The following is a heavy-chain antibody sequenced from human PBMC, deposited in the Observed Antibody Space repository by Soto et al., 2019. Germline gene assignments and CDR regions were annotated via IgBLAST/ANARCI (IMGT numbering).Heavy chain of an antibody. CDR1: GYSFTSYW. J-gene: IGHJ6*02. V-gene: IGHV5-10-1*01. CDR3: ASPLYSGSYSYGMDV. D-gene: IGHD1-26*01. CDR2: IDPSDSYT. Sequence: PGESLKISCKGSGYSFTSYWISWVRQMPEKGLEWMGRIDPSDSYTNYSPSFQGHVTISADKSISTAYLQWSSLKASDTAMYYCASPLYSGSYSYGMDVWGQGTTVTVSS.